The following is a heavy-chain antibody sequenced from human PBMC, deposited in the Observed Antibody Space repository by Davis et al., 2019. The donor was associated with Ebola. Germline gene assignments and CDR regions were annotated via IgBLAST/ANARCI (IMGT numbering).Heavy chain of an antibody. J-gene: IGHJ6*02. CDR1: GFTFSSYG. CDR2: ISYDGSNK. Sequence: GESLKISCAASGFTFSSYGMHWVRQAPGKGLEWVAVISYDGSNKYYADSVKGRFTISRDNSKNTLYLQMNSLRAEDTAVYYCARGRRGYSYGFGYYYYGMDVWGQGTTVTVSS. V-gene: IGHV3-30*03. CDR3: ARGRRGYSYGFGYYYYGMDV. D-gene: IGHD5-18*01.